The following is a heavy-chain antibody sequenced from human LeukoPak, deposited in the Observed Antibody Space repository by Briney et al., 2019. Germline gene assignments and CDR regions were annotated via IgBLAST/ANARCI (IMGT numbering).Heavy chain of an antibody. D-gene: IGHD1-1*01. J-gene: IGHJ6*02. CDR2: INHSGST. V-gene: IGHV4-34*01. Sequence: PSETLSLTCAVYGGSFSGYYWSWIRQPPGKGLEWIGEINHSGSTNYNPSLKSRVTISVDTSKNQFSLKLSSVTAADTAVYYCAGGRGTLRVYYGMDVWGQGTTVTVSS. CDR1: GGSFSGYY. CDR3: AGGRGTLRVYYGMDV.